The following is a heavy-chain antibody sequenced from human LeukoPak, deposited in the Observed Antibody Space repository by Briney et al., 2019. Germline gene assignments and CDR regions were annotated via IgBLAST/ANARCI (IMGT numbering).Heavy chain of an antibody. CDR1: GFTFSSYS. CDR2: ISSSSSYI. J-gene: IGHJ6*03. V-gene: IGHV3-21*01. Sequence: GGSLRLSCAASGFTFSSYSMNWVRQAPGKGLEWVSSISSSSSYIYYADSVKGRFTISRDNAKNSLYLQMNSLRAEDTAVYYCARLRPSYYYYYMDVWGRGTTVTVSS. CDR3: ARLRPSYYYYYMDV. D-gene: IGHD4-17*01.